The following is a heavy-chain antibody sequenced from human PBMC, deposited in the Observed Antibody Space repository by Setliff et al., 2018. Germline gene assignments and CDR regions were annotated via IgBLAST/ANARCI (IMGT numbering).Heavy chain of an antibody. J-gene: IGHJ6*03. Sequence: PSETLSLTCTVSGGSIRSYYWSWIRQPPGKGLEWIGYIYTSGRTNYNPSLKSRVTISVDTSKNQFTLKVSSVTAADTAVYYCARHPSRRQLVWDYYYYYYMDVWGKGTTVTVSS. V-gene: IGHV4-59*08. CDR3: ARHPSRRQLVWDYYYYYYMDV. D-gene: IGHD6-6*01. CDR1: GGSIRSYY. CDR2: IYTSGRT.